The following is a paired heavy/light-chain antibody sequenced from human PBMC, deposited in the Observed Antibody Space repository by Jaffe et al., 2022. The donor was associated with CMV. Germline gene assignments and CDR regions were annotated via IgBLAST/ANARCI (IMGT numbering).Heavy chain of an antibody. CDR3: ARELGVSTRGYLDT. J-gene: IGHJ5*02. V-gene: IGHV3-33*01. CDR1: GFTFSSHG. CDR2: IWYDGSKK. Sequence: QVHLVESGGGVVQPGRSLRLSCAASGFTFSSHGMHWVRQAPGKGLEWVAFIWYDGSKKHYADAVRGRFTISRDDSKSTLSLQMNSLRAEDTALYFCARELGVSTRGYLDTWGRGTLVTVSS. D-gene: IGHD5-12*01.
Light chain of an antibody. CDR2: DYT. CDR1: SSNIGSNFD. V-gene: IGLV1-40*01. J-gene: IGLJ1*01. CDR3: QSYDSSLSGHV. Sequence: QSVLTQPPSVSGAPGQRVTISCTGSSSNIGSNFDVHWYQHLPGTAPKVLIYDYTIRPSGVPDRFSGSKSGTSASLAITGLQAEDEADYYCQSYDSSLSGHVFGTGTKVIVL.